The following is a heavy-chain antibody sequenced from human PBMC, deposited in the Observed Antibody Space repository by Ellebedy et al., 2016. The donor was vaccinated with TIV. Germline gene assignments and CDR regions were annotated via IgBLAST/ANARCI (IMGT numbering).Heavy chain of an antibody. CDR3: AGGISVAGTSLGF. J-gene: IGHJ4*02. CDR1: GFTVSSNY. V-gene: IGHV3-53*01. D-gene: IGHD6-19*01. CDR2: IYSSGGT. Sequence: GGSLRLSCAASGFTVSSNYMSWVRQAPGRGPEWVSTIYSSGGTYYAGSVKGRFTISRDNSKNTLYLQMNSLRAEDTAVYYCAGGISVAGTSLGFWGQGTLVTVPS.